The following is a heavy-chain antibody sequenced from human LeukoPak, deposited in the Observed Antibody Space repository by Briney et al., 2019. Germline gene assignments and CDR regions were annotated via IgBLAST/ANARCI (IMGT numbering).Heavy chain of an antibody. J-gene: IGHJ4*02. CDR1: GYTLTELS. Sequence: ASVKVSCRVSGYTLTELSMHWVRQAPGKGLEWMGGFDPEVDKTMYAEKLDGRLTVTDDTSTDTAYMQLSSLRLEDTAVYYCATDMVGYCGDVTCYSEAYWGQGTLVTVSS. D-gene: IGHD2-21*01. CDR2: FDPEVDKT. V-gene: IGHV1-24*01. CDR3: ATDMVGYCGDVTCYSEAY.